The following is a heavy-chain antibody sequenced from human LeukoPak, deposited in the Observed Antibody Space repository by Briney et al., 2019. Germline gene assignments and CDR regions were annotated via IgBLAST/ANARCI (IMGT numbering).Heavy chain of an antibody. J-gene: IGHJ1*01. D-gene: IGHD6-13*01. V-gene: IGHV1-2*02. CDR1: LYTFTGYY. CDR2: INPNSGGT. CDR3: ARAVAAAGTGAEYFQH. Sequence: ASVTVSCKASLYTFTGYYIHWVRQAPGQGLAWMGWINPNSGGTNYAQKFQGRVTMTRDTSINTAYMELSRLRSDDTAVYYCARAVAAAGTGAEYFQHWGQGTLVTVSS.